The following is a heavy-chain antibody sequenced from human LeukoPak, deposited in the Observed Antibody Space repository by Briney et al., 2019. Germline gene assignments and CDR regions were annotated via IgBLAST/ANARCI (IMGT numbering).Heavy chain of an antibody. CDR1: GGSIISYY. J-gene: IGHJ4*02. Sequence: SETLSLTCTVSGGSIISYYWSWIRQPPGKGLEWIGYIYYSGSTNYNPSLKSRVTISVDKSKNQFSLKLSSVTAADTAVYYCATIHAGYYSQYYFDYWGQGTLVTVSS. V-gene: IGHV4-59*12. CDR3: ATIHAGYYSQYYFDY. D-gene: IGHD3-22*01. CDR2: IYYSGST.